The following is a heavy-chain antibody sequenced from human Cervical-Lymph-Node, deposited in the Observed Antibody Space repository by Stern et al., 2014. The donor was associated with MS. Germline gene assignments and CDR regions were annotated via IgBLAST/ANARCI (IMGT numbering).Heavy chain of an antibody. CDR1: GYTFTSYG. CDR3: ARGLLGSENAFDI. J-gene: IGHJ3*02. Sequence: QVQLEQSGAEVKKPWASVKLSCTASGYTFTSYGIIWVRQAPGQGLEWMGWINTYNGSTDYAQKLQGRVTMTTDTSKSTAYMELRSLRSDDTAVYYCARGLLGSENAFDIWGQGTMVTVSS. V-gene: IGHV1-18*01. CDR2: INTYNGST. D-gene: IGHD2-15*01.